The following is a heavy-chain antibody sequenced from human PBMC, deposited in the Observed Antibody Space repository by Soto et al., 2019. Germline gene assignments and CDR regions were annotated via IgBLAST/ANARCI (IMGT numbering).Heavy chain of an antibody. CDR1: GYTFTNYV. D-gene: IGHD1-26*01. V-gene: IGHV1-18*01. J-gene: IGHJ4*02. CDR2: ISPFNGHT. CDR3: ARDAGGGSYLAY. Sequence: QVQLVQSGGEVKKPGASVKVSCKPAGYTFTNYVISWVRQAPGQGLEWMGWISPFNGHTKYAQTFQDRVTLTTDTSTSTAYMELRSLRFDDAGVYYCARDAGGGSYLAYWGQGTLVAVSS.